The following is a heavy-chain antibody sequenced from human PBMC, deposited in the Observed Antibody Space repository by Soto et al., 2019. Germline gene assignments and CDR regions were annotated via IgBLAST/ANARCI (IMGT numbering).Heavy chain of an antibody. CDR2: ISAYNGNT. CDR1: GSTFTSYG. D-gene: IGHD3-3*01. J-gene: IGHJ4*02. V-gene: IGHV1-18*01. Sequence: ASVKVSCKASGSTFTSYGISWVRQAPGQGLEWMGWISAYNGNTNYAQKLQGRVTMTTDTSTSTAYMELRSLRSDDTAVYYCAAYDFWSRYYGPWDYWGQGTLVTVSS. CDR3: AAYDFWSRYYGPWDY.